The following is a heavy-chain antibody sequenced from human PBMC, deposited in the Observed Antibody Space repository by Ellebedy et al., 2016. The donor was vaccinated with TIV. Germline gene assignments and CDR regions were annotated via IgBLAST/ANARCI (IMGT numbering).Heavy chain of an antibody. D-gene: IGHD6-19*01. J-gene: IGHJ4*02. Sequence: SVKVSXKASGGTFSSYAISWVRQAPGQGLEWMGGIIPIFGTANYAQKFQGRVTITADESTSTAYMELSSLRSEDTAVYYCASSGYSSGWYDGYWGQGTLVTVSS. V-gene: IGHV1-69*13. CDR1: GGTFSSYA. CDR2: IIPIFGTA. CDR3: ASSGYSSGWYDGY.